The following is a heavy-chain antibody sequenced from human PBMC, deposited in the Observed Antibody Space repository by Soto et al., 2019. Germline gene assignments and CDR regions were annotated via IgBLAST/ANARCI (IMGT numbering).Heavy chain of an antibody. CDR2: INAGNGNT. Sequence: QVQLVQSGAEEKKPGASVKVSCKASGYTFTSYAMHWVRQAPGQRLEWMGWINAGNGNTKYSQKFQGRVTITRDTSASTAYMELSSLRSTDTAVYYCARDPSYYGMDVWGQGTTVTVSS. CDR1: GYTFTSYA. J-gene: IGHJ6*02. CDR3: ARDPSYYGMDV. V-gene: IGHV1-3*05.